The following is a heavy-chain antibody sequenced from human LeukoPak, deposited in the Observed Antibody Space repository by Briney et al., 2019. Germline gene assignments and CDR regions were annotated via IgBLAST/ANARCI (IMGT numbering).Heavy chain of an antibody. V-gene: IGHV3-23*01. CDR3: ARVGYSYGFPAGFDY. Sequence: GGSLRLSCAASGFTFSNYAMSWVRQAPGKGLEWVSSINGRGGSTYYADSVKGRFTISRDNAKNSLYLQMNSLRAEDTAVYYCARVGYSYGFPAGFDYWGQGTLVTVSS. CDR1: GFTFSNYA. D-gene: IGHD5-18*01. CDR2: INGRGGST. J-gene: IGHJ4*02.